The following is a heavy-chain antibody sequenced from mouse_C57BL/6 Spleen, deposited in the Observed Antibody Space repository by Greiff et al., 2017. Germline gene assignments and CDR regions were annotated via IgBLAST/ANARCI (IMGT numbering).Heavy chain of an antibody. Sequence: QQSGQGLEWIGEIDPSDSYTNHNQKFKGKATLTVDTSSSTAYMQLSSLTSEDSAVYYCASPHYYGSSYPAYWGQGTLVTVSA. CDR3: ASPHYYGSSYPAY. V-gene: IGHV1-50*01. J-gene: IGHJ3*01. D-gene: IGHD1-1*01. CDR2: IDPSDSYT.